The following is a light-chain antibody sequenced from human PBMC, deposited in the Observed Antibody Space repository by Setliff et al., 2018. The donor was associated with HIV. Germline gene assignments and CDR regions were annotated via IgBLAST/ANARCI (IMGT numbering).Light chain of an antibody. CDR2: RNN. CDR1: NSNIGTNT. Sequence: QSVLTQPPSASGTPGQRVTISCSGNNSNIGTNTVNWYHHLPGTAPKPLISRNNQRPSGVPDRFSGSKSGTSASLAISGLQSEDEADYFCAAWDDSLTGPVFGGGTQLTVL. V-gene: IGLV1-44*01. J-gene: IGLJ3*02. CDR3: AAWDDSLTGPV.